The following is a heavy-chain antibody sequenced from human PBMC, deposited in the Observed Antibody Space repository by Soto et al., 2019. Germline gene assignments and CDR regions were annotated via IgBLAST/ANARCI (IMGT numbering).Heavy chain of an antibody. CDR1: GGPFSGYY. CDR3: ARAAPRYCSGGSCYSGMDY. CDR2: INHSGST. D-gene: IGHD2-15*01. Sequence: SEPLSPTSPVYGGPFSGYYWSGIRQPPGTLLEWIGEINHSGSTNYNPSLKSRVTISVDTSKNQFSLKLSSVTAADTAVYYCARAAPRYCSGGSCYSGMDYWGQGTLVTVS. V-gene: IGHV4-34*01. J-gene: IGHJ4*02.